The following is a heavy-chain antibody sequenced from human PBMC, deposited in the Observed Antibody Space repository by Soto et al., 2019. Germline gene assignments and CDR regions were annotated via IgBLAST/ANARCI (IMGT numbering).Heavy chain of an antibody. CDR3: AREYSNSPEAFDF. CDR1: GVSVNSDDYY. D-gene: IGHD6-6*01. J-gene: IGHJ4*02. V-gene: IGHV4-61*03. CDR2: IYNTGST. Sequence: KPSETLSLTCTVSGVSVNSDDYYWSWIRQPPGKGLEWIGHIYNTGSTTYNPSLKSRVTISLDTSRNHFSLSLNSVTAADTAVFYCAREYSNSPEAFDFWGRGTLVTVSS.